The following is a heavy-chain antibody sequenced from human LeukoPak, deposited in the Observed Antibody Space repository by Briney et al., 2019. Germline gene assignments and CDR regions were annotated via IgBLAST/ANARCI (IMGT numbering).Heavy chain of an antibody. J-gene: IGHJ5*02. CDR1: GGSISSYY. D-gene: IGHD2-2*01. Sequence: PSETLSLTCTVSGGSISSYYWSWIRQPPGKGLEWIGYIYYSGSTNYNPSLKSRVTISVDTSKNQFSLKLSSVTAADTAVYYCARDRYVPPSGGCFDPWGQGTLVTVSS. CDR3: ARDRYVPPSGGCFDP. CDR2: IYYSGST. V-gene: IGHV4-59*01.